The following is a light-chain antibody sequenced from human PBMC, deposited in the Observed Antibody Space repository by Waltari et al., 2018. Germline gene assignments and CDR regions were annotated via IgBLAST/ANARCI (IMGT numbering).Light chain of an antibody. CDR2: RVS. CDR3: MQDIHWPWT. J-gene: IGKJ1*01. Sequence: QRLVQSQGNTKVNSVEQRPGQSPRRISYRVSNRDSGHPDIFSGSGSGTHYTQKSSRVEDEHVFIYYCMQDIHWPWTFGQGNRGESK. V-gene: IGKV2-30*02. CDR1: QRLVQSQGNTK.